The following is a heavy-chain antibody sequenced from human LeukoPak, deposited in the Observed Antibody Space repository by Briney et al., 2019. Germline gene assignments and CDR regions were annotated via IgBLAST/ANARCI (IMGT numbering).Heavy chain of an antibody. J-gene: IGHJ5*02. CDR2: INPSGGST. CDR1: GYTFTSYY. D-gene: IGHD2-15*01. V-gene: IGHV1-46*01. Sequence: ASVKVSCKASGYTFTSYYMHWVRQAPGQGLEWMGIINPSGGSTSYAQKFQGRVTMTRDTSTSTVYMELSSLRSEDTAVYYCARVGGDCSGGSCYLSWFDPWGQGTLVSVSP. CDR3: ARVGGDCSGGSCYLSWFDP.